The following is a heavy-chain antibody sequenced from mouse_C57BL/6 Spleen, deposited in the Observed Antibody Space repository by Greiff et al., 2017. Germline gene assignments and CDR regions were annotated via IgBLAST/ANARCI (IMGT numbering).Heavy chain of an antibody. Sequence: VQLQQPGAELVKPGASVKLSCKASGYTFTSYWMHWVKQRPGRGLAWIGRIAPNSGGTKYNEKFKSKATLTVDKPSSTAYMQLSSLTSEDSAVYYGASDSNYYFDYWGQGTTLTVSS. D-gene: IGHD2-5*01. J-gene: IGHJ2*01. CDR1: GYTFTSYW. CDR2: IAPNSGGT. CDR3: ASDSNYYFDY. V-gene: IGHV1-72*01.